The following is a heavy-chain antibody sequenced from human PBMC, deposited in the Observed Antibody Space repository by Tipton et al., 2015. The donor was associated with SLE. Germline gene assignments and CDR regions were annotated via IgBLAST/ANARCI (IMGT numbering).Heavy chain of an antibody. V-gene: IGHV4-31*03. CDR1: GGSISSGGYY. Sequence: TLSLTCTVSGGSISSGGYYWSWIRQHPGKGLEWIGYIYYSGSTYYNPSLKSRVTISVGTSKNQFSLKLSSVTAADTAVYYCAGAVCRNYFDYWGQGTLVTVSS. CDR2: IYYSGST. D-gene: IGHD3-16*01. J-gene: IGHJ4*02. CDR3: AGAVCRNYFDY.